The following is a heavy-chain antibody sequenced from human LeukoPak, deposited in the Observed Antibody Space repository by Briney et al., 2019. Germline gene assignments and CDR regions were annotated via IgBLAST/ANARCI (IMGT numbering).Heavy chain of an antibody. V-gene: IGHV1-46*01. CDR1: GGTFSSCA. CDR2: INPSGGDT. D-gene: IGHD2-21*02. Sequence: ASVKVSCKASGGTFSSCAISWVRQAPGQGLEWLGIINPSGGDTKYAQKFQGRVTLTRDKSTSTVYMELSSLTSDDTAVYYCARTYCAEDCSIRYFDYWGQGTLVTVSS. J-gene: IGHJ4*02. CDR3: ARTYCAEDCSIRYFDY.